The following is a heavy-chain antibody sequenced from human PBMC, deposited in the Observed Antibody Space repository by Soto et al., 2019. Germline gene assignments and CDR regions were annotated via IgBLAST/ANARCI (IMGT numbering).Heavy chain of an antibody. CDR2: ISGSGGST. V-gene: IGHV3-23*01. CDR3: ARRGSGSYYDY. D-gene: IGHD1-26*01. Sequence: EVQLLESGGGLVQPGGSLRLSCAASGFTFSSYAMRWVRQAPVKGLEWVSAISGSGGSTYYADSVKGRFTISRDNSKNTLSLQMNSLRAADTAVYYCARRGSGSYYDYWGQGTLVTVSS. CDR1: GFTFSSYA. J-gene: IGHJ4*02.